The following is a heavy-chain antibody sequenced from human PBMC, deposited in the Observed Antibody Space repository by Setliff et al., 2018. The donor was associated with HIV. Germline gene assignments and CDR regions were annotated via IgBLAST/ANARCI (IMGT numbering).Heavy chain of an antibody. Sequence: PGESLKISCKTSGYSFTSNWIGWVRQTPGKGLAWMGIVYPGDSNTRYSPSFQGQITISADQSVSTAYLQWSSLKASDNAMYYCARHLGLPDATDYMDVWGKGTTVTVSS. CDR3: ARHLGLPDATDYMDV. J-gene: IGHJ6*03. CDR1: GYSFTSNW. V-gene: IGHV5-51*01. CDR2: VYPGDSNT. D-gene: IGHD2-2*01.